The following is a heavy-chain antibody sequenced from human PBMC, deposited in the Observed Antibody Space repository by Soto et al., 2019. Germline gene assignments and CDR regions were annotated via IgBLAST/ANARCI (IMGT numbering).Heavy chain of an antibody. J-gene: IGHJ5*02. CDR1: GYSISSGYY. V-gene: IGHV4-38-2*01. Sequence: PXATLSLTCAVCGYSISSGYYWCWIRQPPGKGLEWIGSIYHSGSTYYNPSLKSRVTISVDTSKNQFSLKLSSVTAADTAVYYCARDKGDDFWSGYYMVPRRRTVAWFDPWGQGTLVTVSS. CDR2: IYHSGST. CDR3: ARDKGDDFWSGYYMVPRRRTVAWFDP. D-gene: IGHD3-3*01.